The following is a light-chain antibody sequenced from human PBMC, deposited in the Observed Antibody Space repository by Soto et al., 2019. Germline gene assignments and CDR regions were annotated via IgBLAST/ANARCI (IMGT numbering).Light chain of an antibody. J-gene: IGKJ1*01. CDR3: QKFNNWPWT. CDR1: QSVGSN. V-gene: IGKV3-15*01. Sequence: EIVLSQSPVTLAVSPGERATLSFRASQSVGSNLAWYQQKPGQAPRLLIYGASTRATGVPPRFSGSGSGTEFTLTISSLQSEDFAVYYCQKFNNWPWTFGQGTNVDIK. CDR2: GAS.